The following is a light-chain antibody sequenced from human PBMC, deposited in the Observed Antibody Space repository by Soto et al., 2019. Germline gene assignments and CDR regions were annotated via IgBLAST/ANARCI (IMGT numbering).Light chain of an antibody. CDR1: QSVSSTY. CDR2: GAS. CDR3: QQNGRT. J-gene: IGKJ1*01. Sequence: EIVLTQSPGTLSLSPGERATLSCRASQSVSSTYLAWYQQKPGQTPRLLIYGASNRATGIPDRFSGSGSGTDFTLTISRLEHDDFAVYYCQQNGRTFGQGTKVEIK. V-gene: IGKV3-20*01.